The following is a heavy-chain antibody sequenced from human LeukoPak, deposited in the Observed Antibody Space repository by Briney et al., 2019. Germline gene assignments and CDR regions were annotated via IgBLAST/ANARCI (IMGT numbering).Heavy chain of an antibody. V-gene: IGHV1-18*04. CDR3: AREMDTAMVPYYFDY. J-gene: IGHJ4*02. CDR2: ISTYNGNT. CDR1: GYTFSTYW. Sequence: GESLKISCEAFGYTFSTYWVGWVRQVPGKGLEWMGWISTYNGNTNYAQKLQGRVTMTTDTSTSTAYMELSSLRSEDTAVYYCAREMDTAMVPYYFDYWGQGTLVTVSS. D-gene: IGHD5-18*01.